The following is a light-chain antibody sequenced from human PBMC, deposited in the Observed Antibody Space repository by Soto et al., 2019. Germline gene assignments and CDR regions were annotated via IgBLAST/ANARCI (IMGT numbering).Light chain of an antibody. CDR3: HQYNNWPPLT. CDR1: QSVSSN. J-gene: IGKJ4*01. Sequence: EIVMTQSPATLSVSPGERATLSCRASQSVSSNLAWYQQKPGQAPRLLIYGASTTATGIPARFSGSGSGTEFTPTISSLQDEDFAVYYCHQYNNWPPLTFGGGTKVEIK. V-gene: IGKV3-15*01. CDR2: GAS.